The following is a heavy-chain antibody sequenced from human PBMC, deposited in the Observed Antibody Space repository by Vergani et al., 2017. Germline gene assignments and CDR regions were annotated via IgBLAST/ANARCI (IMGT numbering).Heavy chain of an antibody. J-gene: IGHJ4*02. D-gene: IGHD6-6*01. CDR2: ILTSSDYT. Sequence: EVQLVESGGGLVKPGGSLRLSCAASRFTFSSYSMNWVRQAPGKGLEWVSSILTSSDYTYYADSVKGRFTISRDNAKKSLYLQMSSLRAEDTAVYYCARLSNVADSSSSGEDYWGLGTLVTVSS. V-gene: IGHV3-21*01. CDR1: RFTFSSYS. CDR3: ARLSNVADSSSSGEDY.